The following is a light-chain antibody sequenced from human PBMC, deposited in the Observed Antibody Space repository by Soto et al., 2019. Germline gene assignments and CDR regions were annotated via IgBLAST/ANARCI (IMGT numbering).Light chain of an antibody. CDR1: SSDVGGYNY. CDR2: EVY. J-gene: IGLJ2*01. CDR3: SAYAGSSTWV. V-gene: IGLV2-8*01. Sequence: QSAPTQPPSASGSPGQSVTFSCTGTSSDVGGYNYVSWYQQYPGKAPKLMIYEVYKRHSGVPDRFSGSKSGNTASLTVSGLQPEDEADYYCSAYAGSSTWVFDGGTKLTVL.